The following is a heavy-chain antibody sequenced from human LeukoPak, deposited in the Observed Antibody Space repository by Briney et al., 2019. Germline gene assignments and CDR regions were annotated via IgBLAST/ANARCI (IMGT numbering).Heavy chain of an antibody. CDR3: ARVDAYYDILTGYPI. CDR1: GGTFSSYA. CDR2: IIPIFGTT. V-gene: IGHV1-69*13. Sequence: AASVKVSCKASGGTFSSYAISWVRQAPGQGLEWMGWIIPIFGTTNYAQKFQGRVTIAADESTSTAYMELSSLRSEDTAVYYCARVDAYYDILTGYPIWGQGTLVTVSS. J-gene: IGHJ4*02. D-gene: IGHD3-9*01.